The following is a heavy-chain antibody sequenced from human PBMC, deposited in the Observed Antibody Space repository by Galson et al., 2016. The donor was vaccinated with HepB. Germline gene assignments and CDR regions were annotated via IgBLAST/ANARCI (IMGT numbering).Heavy chain of an antibody. Sequence: SLRLSCAASGFPFNNYVLGWVRQAPAKGLEWVSLISAGGPNTYSAASVKGRFTISRDNSKNTLYLQMDSLRADDTAVYYCACKYSTGWYAGAFDPWGQGTLVTVSS. CDR1: GFPFNNYV. CDR3: ACKYSTGWYAGAFDP. V-gene: IGHV3-23*01. J-gene: IGHJ5*02. D-gene: IGHD6-19*01. CDR2: ISAGGPNT.